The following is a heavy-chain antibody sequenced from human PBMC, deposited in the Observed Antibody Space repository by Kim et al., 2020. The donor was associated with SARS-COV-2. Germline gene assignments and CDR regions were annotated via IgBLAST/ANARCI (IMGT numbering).Heavy chain of an antibody. D-gene: IGHD6-19*01. CDR1: GFTFSSYA. CDR3: ALIAVAGRSQGNPFDY. J-gene: IGHJ4*01. CDR2: ISYDGSNK. V-gene: IGHV3-30-3*01. Sequence: GGSLRLSCAASGFTFSSYAMHWVRQAPGKGLEWVAVISYDGSNKYYADSVKGRFTISRDNSKNTLYLQMNSLRAEDTAVYYCALIAVAGRSQGNPFDYWG.